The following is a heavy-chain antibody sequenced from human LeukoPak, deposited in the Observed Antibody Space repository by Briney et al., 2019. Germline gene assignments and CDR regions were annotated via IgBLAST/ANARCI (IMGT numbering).Heavy chain of an antibody. V-gene: IGHV3-23*01. CDR3: ARVDDILTGYYSDI. J-gene: IGHJ3*02. Sequence: GGSLRLSCAASGFTFSSYAMSWVRQAPGKGLEWVSSFSGSGGSTYYADSVKGRFTISRDNSKNTLYLQMNSLRAEDTAVYYCARVDDILTGYYSDIWGQGTMVTVSS. D-gene: IGHD3-9*01. CDR1: GFTFSSYA. CDR2: FSGSGGST.